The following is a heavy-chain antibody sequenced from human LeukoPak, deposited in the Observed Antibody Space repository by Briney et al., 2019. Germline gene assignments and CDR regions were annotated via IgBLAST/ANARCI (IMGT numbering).Heavy chain of an antibody. CDR3: AKLYGDYKHAFPL. Sequence: GGSLRLSCAASGFTFSSYGMHWVRQAPGKGLEWVAVISYDGSNKYYADSVKGRFTISRDNSKSTLYLQMNSLSAEDTALYYCAKLYGDYKHAFPLWGQGTMVTVSS. J-gene: IGHJ3*01. V-gene: IGHV3-30-3*02. CDR1: GFTFSSYG. CDR2: ISYDGSNK. D-gene: IGHD4-17*01.